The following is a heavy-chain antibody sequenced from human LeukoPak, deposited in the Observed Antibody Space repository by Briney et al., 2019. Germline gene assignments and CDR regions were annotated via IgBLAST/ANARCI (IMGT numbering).Heavy chain of an antibody. CDR2: IYTSGST. V-gene: IGHV4-61*02. CDR3: AAGSGYDYFDY. Sequence: SQTLSLTCTVSGGSISSGSYYWSWIRQPAGKGLEWIGRIYTSGSTNYNPSLKSRVTISVGTSKNQFSLKLSSVTAADTAVYYCAAGSGYDYFDYWGQGTLVTVSS. J-gene: IGHJ4*02. D-gene: IGHD5-12*01. CDR1: GGSISSGSYY.